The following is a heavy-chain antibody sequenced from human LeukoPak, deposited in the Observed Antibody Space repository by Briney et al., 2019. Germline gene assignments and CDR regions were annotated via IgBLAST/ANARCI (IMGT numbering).Heavy chain of an antibody. D-gene: IGHD5-12*01. V-gene: IGHV4-34*01. Sequence: SETLSLTCAVYGGSFSGYYWSWIRQPPGKGLEWIGEINHSGSTNYNPSLKSRVTMSVDTSKNQFSLRLSSVTAADTAVYYCTRDSSGYDWFYDYWGQGTLVTVSS. CDR3: TRDSSGYDWFYDY. J-gene: IGHJ4*02. CDR2: INHSGST. CDR1: GGSFSGYY.